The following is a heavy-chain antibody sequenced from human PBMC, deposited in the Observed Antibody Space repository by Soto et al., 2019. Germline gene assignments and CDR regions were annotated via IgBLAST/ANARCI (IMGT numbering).Heavy chain of an antibody. V-gene: IGHV3-33*01. D-gene: IGHD3-9*01. CDR2: IWYDGSEK. Sequence: QVQLVESGGAVVQPGRSLRLSCAASGYTFSSYAVHWVRQAPGRGLEWVAIIWYDGSEKYYADSVKGRFTISRDNSRNTPYLQMNSLRVEDTARYYCARGILTGGKWLDPWGQGTRVTVSS. CDR1: GYTFSSYA. J-gene: IGHJ5*02. CDR3: ARGILTGGKWLDP.